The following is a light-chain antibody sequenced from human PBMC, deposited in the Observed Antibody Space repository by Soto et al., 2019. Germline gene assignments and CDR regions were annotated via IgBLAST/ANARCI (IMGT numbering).Light chain of an antibody. V-gene: IGKV4-1*01. J-gene: IGKJ1*01. CDR3: QQFYGTPWT. CDR2: WAS. CDR1: QSVLYSSNNRNY. Sequence: DIVMTQSPDSLAVSLGERATINCKSSQSVLYSSNNRNYLAWYQQRPGQPPKLLIYWASTRESGVPDRSSGSGSGTDFTLTISSLQAEDVAVYYCQQFYGTPWTFGQGTKVDIK.